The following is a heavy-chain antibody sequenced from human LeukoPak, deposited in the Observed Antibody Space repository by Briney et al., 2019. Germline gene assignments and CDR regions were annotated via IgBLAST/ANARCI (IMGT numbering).Heavy chain of an antibody. Sequence: PSETLSLPCAVYGGAFSGYYWSWIRQPPGKGLEWIGEINHSGSTNYNPSLKSRVTISVDTSKNQFSLKLSSVTAADTAVYYCARALGYWGQGTLVTVSS. CDR1: GGAFSGYY. CDR3: ARALGY. J-gene: IGHJ4*02. CDR2: INHSGST. V-gene: IGHV4-34*01.